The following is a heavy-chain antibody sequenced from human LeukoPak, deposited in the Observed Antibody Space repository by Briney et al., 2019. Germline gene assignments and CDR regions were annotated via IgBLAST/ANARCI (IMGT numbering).Heavy chain of an antibody. CDR3: AKDPRYFIVVVVAATSSYFDY. V-gene: IGHV3-30*02. D-gene: IGHD2-15*01. CDR2: IRYDGSNK. J-gene: IGHJ4*02. CDR1: GFTFSSYG. Sequence: PGGSLRLSCAASGFTFSSYGMHWVRQAPGKGLEWVAFIRYDGSNKYYADSVKGRFTISRDNSENTLYLQMNSLRAEDTAVYYCAKDPRYFIVVVVAATSSYFDYWGQGTLVTVSS.